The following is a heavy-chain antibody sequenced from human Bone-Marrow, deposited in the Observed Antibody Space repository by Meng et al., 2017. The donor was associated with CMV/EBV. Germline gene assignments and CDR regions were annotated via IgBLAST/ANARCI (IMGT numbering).Heavy chain of an antibody. CDR2: IYYTGGT. J-gene: IGHJ4*02. CDR1: GGSVSSNNYY. V-gene: IGHV4-61*01. D-gene: IGHD2/OR15-2a*01. Sequence: SEALSLPCTVSGGSVSSNNYYWSWIRQPPGKGLEWIGYIYYTGGTNYNPSLKSRVTISIDTSKNQFSLKLSSVTAADTAVYYCARTEGGMGGNRYFDYWGQGTLVTVSS. CDR3: ARTEGGMGGNRYFDY.